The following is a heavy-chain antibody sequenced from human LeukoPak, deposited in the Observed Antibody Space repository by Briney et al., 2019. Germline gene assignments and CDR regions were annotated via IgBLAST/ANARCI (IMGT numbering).Heavy chain of an antibody. V-gene: IGHV4-4*07. Sequence: LETLSLICTVSGGSISSYYWSWIRQPAGKGLEWIGRVYTSGSTNYNPSLKSRVTISVDKSKNQFSLMLSSVTAADTAVYYCARVSYDGRGALFDYWGQGTLVTVSS. J-gene: IGHJ4*02. CDR2: VYTSGST. CDR1: GGSISSYY. D-gene: IGHD1-26*01. CDR3: ARVSYDGRGALFDY.